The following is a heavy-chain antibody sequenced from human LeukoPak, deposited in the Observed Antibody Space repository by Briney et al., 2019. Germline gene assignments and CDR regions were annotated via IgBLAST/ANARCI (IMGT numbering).Heavy chain of an antibody. V-gene: IGHV3-30-3*01. CDR2: ISYDGSNK. J-gene: IGHJ5*02. CDR3: ARGPPLFAP. CDR1: GFTFSSYA. Sequence: PGGSLRLSCAASGFTFSSYAMHWVRQAPGKGLEWVAVISYDGSNKYYADSVRGRFTISSDNAKKSLYLQMNSLRAEDTAVYYCARGPPLFAPWGQGTLVTVSS.